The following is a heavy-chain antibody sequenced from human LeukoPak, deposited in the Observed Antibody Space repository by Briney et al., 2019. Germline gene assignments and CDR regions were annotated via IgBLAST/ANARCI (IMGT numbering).Heavy chain of an antibody. J-gene: IGHJ4*02. Sequence: QPGGSLRLSCSASGFTFSTYAMHWVRQAPGKGLEYVSAISSKGGTTYYADSVKGRFTISRDNSKNTLYLQMSSLRAEDTAVYYCVKDRDYYQSSGPLFDYWGQGTLVTASS. CDR2: ISSKGGTT. V-gene: IGHV3-64D*09. CDR3: VKDRDYYQSSGPLFDY. CDR1: GFTFSTYA. D-gene: IGHD3-22*01.